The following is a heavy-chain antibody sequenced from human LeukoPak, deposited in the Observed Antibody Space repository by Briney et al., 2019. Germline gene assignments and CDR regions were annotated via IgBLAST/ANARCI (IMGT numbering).Heavy chain of an antibody. D-gene: IGHD2-2*03. Sequence: SETLSLTCTVSGGSISSSSCYWGWIRQPPGKGLEWIGSIYYSGSTYYNPSLKSRVTISVDTSKNQFSLKLSSVTAADTAVYYCASGYCSSTSCVPGAFDIWGQGTMVTVSS. CDR3: ASGYCSSTSCVPGAFDI. V-gene: IGHV4-39*01. CDR1: GGSISSSSCY. CDR2: IYYSGST. J-gene: IGHJ3*02.